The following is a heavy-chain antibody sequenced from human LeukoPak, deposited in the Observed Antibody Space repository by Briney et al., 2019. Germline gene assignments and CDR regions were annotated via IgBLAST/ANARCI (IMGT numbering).Heavy chain of an antibody. J-gene: IGHJ6*02. CDR1: GGTFTSYA. CDR3: ARRISNPELYYYYYYGMDV. Sequence: GASVKVCCKASGGTFTSYAISWMRQAPGQGLEWMGGIIPIFGTANYAQKFQGRVTITADESTSTAYMELSSLRSEDTAVYYCARRISNPELYYYYYYGMDVWGQGTTVTVSS. D-gene: IGHD1-7*01. V-gene: IGHV1-69*13. CDR2: IIPIFGTA.